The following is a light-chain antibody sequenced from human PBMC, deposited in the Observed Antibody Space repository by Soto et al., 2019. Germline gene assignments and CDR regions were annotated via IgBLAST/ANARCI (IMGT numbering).Light chain of an antibody. Sequence: QSVLTQPPSVSGAPGQMVTISCTGSSSNIGAGYDVHWYQQLPGTAPKLLIYGNSNRPSGVPDRFSGSKSGTSASLAITGLQAEDEADYYCQSYDSSLSGSYVFGTGTKVPVL. CDR2: GNS. CDR3: QSYDSSLSGSYV. V-gene: IGLV1-40*01. CDR1: SSNIGAGYD. J-gene: IGLJ1*01.